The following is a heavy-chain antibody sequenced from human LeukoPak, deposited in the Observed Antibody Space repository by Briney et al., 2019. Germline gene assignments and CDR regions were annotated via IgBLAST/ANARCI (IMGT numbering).Heavy chain of an antibody. Sequence: GGSLRLSCAASGLTFSSYSMNWVRPAPGKGPVWVSRMKTDGTRIEYADSVKGRFTISRDNAKNTLFLQMSSLRVEDTAVYYCARGADHGGSYYPDWGQGTRVTVSS. CDR1: GLTFSSYS. CDR2: MKTDGTRI. J-gene: IGHJ4*02. V-gene: IGHV3-74*01. CDR3: ARGADHGGSYYPD. D-gene: IGHD3-10*01.